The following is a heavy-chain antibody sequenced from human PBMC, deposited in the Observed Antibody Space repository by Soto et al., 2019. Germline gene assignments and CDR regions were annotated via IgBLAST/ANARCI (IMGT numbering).Heavy chain of an antibody. CDR1: GYTFTGHY. J-gene: IGHJ3*02. Sequence: SVKVSCKASGYTFTGHYMHWVRQAPGQGVEWMGWINPNSVGTNYAQKFQGRVTMTRDTSISTAYMELSRLRSDDTAVYYCAREPMVRAAHGFDIWGQGTMVTVSS. CDR2: INPNSVGT. CDR3: AREPMVRAAHGFDI. V-gene: IGHV1-2*02. D-gene: IGHD3-10*01.